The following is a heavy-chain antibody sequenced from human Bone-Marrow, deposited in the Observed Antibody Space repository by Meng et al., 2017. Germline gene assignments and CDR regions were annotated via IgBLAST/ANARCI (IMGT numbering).Heavy chain of an antibody. CDR3: ARGAWVRGVSHNDY. CDR2: ISAYNGNT. D-gene: IGHD3-10*01. CDR1: GYTFTSYG. V-gene: IGHV1-18*01. J-gene: IGHJ4*02. Sequence: GKLGQSGAEVKKPGASMKVSCKASGYTFTSYGISWVRQAPGQGLEWMGWISAYNGNTNYAQKLQGRVTMTTDTSTSTAYMELRSLRSDDTAVYYCARGAWVRGVSHNDYWGQGTLVTVSS.